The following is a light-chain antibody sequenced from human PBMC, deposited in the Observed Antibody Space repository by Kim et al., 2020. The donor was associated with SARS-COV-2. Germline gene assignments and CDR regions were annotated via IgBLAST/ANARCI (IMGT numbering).Light chain of an antibody. J-gene: IGLJ3*02. Sequence: QSLTISCPGTSSDVGSYNRVSWYQQPPGTTPKLMIYEVSNRPSGVPDRFSGSKSGNTASLTISGLQPEDEADYYCSSYTTSSTWVFGGGTQLTVL. V-gene: IGLV2-18*02. CDR3: SSYTTSSTWV. CDR2: EVS. CDR1: SSDVGSYNR.